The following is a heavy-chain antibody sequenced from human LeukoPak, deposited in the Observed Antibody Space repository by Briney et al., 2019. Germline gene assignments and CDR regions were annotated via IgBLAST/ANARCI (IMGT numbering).Heavy chain of an antibody. V-gene: IGHV4-61*01. CDR1: GGSVSSGSYY. D-gene: IGHD2-2*01. J-gene: IGHJ5*02. CDR3: ARERYQLLLDNWFDP. CDR2: IYYSGST. Sequence: SETLSLTCTVSGGSVSSGSYYWSWIRQPPGKGLEWIGYIYYSGSTNYNPSLKSRVTISVDTSKNQFSLKLSSVTAADTAVYYCARERYQLLLDNWFDPWGQGTLVTVSS.